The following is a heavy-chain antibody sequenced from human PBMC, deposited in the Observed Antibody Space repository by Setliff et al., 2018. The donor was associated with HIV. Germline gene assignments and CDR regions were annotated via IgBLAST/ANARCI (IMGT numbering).Heavy chain of an antibody. V-gene: IGHV4-38-2*01. D-gene: IGHD2-21*02. J-gene: IGHJ6*02. CDR2: IYHSGSI. Sequence: PSETLSLTCSVSGYSISSGYHWAWIRHPQGKGLEWIGSIYHSGSIYYNPSRKSRVTISVDTSKNQFSLKLNSLTAADTAVYYCARSYCAADCAHNSPRGMDVWGQGTTVTVSS. CDR1: GYSISSGYH. CDR3: ARSYCAADCAHNSPRGMDV.